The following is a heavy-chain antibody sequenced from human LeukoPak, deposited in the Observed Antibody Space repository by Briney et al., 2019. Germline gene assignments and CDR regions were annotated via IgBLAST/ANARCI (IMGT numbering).Heavy chain of an antibody. CDR2: IYHSGST. D-gene: IGHD1-26*01. J-gene: IGHJ6*03. V-gene: IGHV4-38-2*02. Sequence: PSETLSLTCTVSGYSISSGYYWGWIRQPPGKGLEWIGSIYHSGSTYYNPSLKSRVTISVDTSKNQFSLKLSSVTAADTAVYYCAREAYSGNFGYYYYYYMDVWGKGTTVTISS. CDR3: AREAYSGNFGYYYYYYMDV. CDR1: GYSISSGYY.